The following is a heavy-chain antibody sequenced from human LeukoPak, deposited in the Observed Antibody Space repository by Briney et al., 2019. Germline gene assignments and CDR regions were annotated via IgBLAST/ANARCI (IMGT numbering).Heavy chain of an antibody. CDR2: IRYDGSNK. CDR3: AKGTGTGPDAFDI. V-gene: IGHV3-30*02. Sequence: PGGSLRLSCAASGFTFSSYGMHWVRQAPGKGLEWVAFIRYDGSNKYYADSVKGRFTISRDNSKNTLYLQMNSLRAEDTAVYYCAKGTGTGPDAFDIWGQGTMVTVSS. D-gene: IGHD1-1*01. CDR1: GFTFSSYG. J-gene: IGHJ3*02.